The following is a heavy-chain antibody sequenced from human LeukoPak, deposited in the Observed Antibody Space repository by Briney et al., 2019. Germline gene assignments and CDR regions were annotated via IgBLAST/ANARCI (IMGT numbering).Heavy chain of an antibody. CDR2: IYYSGST. Sequence: PSETLSLTCTVSGGSISSYYWSWIRQPPGKGLEWIGYIYYSGSTNYNPSLKSRVTISVDTSKNQFSLKLSSVTAADTAVYYCARTTVTVDYYGMDVWGQGTTVTVSS. CDR3: ARTTVTVDYYGMDV. J-gene: IGHJ6*02. V-gene: IGHV4-59*01. CDR1: GGSISSYY. D-gene: IGHD4-17*01.